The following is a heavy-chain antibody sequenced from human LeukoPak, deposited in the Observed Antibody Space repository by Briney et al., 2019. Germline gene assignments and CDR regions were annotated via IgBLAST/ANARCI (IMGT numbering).Heavy chain of an antibody. D-gene: IGHD3-22*01. CDR3: ARVHPITIIVVVPAYFDL. Sequence: GGSLRLSCAASGFTFSDYYMSWIRQAPGKGLEWVSYISSSGSTIYYADSVKGRFTISRDNAKNSLYLQMNSLRAEDTAVYYCARVHPITIIVVVPAYFDLWGRGTLVTVSS. J-gene: IGHJ2*01. CDR1: GFTFSDYY. V-gene: IGHV3-11*01. CDR2: ISSSGSTI.